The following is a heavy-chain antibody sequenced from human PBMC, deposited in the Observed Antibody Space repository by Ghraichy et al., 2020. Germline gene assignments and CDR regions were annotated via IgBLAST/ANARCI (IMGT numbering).Heavy chain of an antibody. Sequence: SEPLSLTCTVSGGSISGTSYYWGWIRQPPGKGLEWIGNIYYSGTTYYNPSLKSRLTISVDTSKNQFSLKLRSVTAADTAVYYCARLDRRGDWFDPWGQGTLVTVSS. D-gene: IGHD3-16*02. CDR3: ARLDRRGDWFDP. CDR2: IYYSGTT. V-gene: IGHV4-39*01. CDR1: GGSISGTSYY. J-gene: IGHJ5*02.